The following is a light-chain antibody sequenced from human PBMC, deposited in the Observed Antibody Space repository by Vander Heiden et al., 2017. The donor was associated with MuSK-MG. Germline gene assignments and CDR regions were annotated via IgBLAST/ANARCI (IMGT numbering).Light chain of an antibody. J-gene: IGLJ3*02. CDR1: RANTGGNL. CDR2: SNN. CDR3: AAWDDSLTGPV. V-gene: IGLV1-44*01. Sequence: QSVLTQPPSVSGTPGQRVTISCSGNRANTGGNLVNWYRQLPGMAPELLMYSNNQRTSGVPDRFSGSKSGTSASLAISGLQSEDEAVYYCAAWDDSLTGPVFGGGTKVTVL.